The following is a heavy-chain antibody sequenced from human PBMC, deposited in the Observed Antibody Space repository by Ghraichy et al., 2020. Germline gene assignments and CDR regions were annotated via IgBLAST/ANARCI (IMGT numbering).Heavy chain of an antibody. D-gene: IGHD1-7*01. CDR3: ARDPGITGTTGAFEI. CDR1: GGSISSYY. Sequence: SETLSLTCTVSGGSISSYYWSWIRQPPGKGLEWIGYIYYSGSTNYNPYLKSRVTISVDTSKNQFSLKLSSVTAADAAVYYCARDPGITGTTGAFEIWGQGTMVTVSS. J-gene: IGHJ3*02. CDR2: IYYSGST. V-gene: IGHV4-59*01.